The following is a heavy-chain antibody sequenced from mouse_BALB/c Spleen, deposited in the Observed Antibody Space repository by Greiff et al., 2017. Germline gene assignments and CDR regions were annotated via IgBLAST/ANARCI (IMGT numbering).Heavy chain of an antibody. Sequence: EVQLVESGGGLVKPGGSLKLSCAASGFTFSSYAMSWVRQTPEKRLEWVASISSGGSTYYPDSVKGRFTISRDNARNILYLQMSSLRSEDTAMYYCARGLYDYAWFAYWGQGTLVTVSA. V-gene: IGHV5-6-5*01. CDR3: ARGLYDYAWFAY. J-gene: IGHJ3*01. D-gene: IGHD2-4*01. CDR2: ISSGGST. CDR1: GFTFSSYA.